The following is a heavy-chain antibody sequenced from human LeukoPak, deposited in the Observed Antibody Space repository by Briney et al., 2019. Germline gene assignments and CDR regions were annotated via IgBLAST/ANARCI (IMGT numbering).Heavy chain of an antibody. D-gene: IGHD5-18*01. CDR1: GGTFSSYA. V-gene: IGHV1-69*13. CDR2: IIPIFGTA. Sequence: SVKVSCKASGGTFSSYAISWVRQAPGQGLEWMGGIIPIFGTANYAQKFQGRVTTTADESTSTAYMELSSLRSEDTAVYYCARCPYSYGLFEWFDPWGQGTLVTVSS. J-gene: IGHJ5*02. CDR3: ARCPYSYGLFEWFDP.